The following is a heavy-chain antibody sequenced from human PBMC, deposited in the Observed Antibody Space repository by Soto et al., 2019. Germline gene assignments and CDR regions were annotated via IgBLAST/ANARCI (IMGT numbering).Heavy chain of an antibody. CDR2: ISYSGSA. J-gene: IGHJ4*02. Sequence: QVQLQESGPGLVKPSQTLSLTCTVSGGSISSGNYYWSWIRQPPGKGLEWIGFISYSGSAYYNPSLKSRVTISVDTTKNQFSLNLSFVTAADTAVYYCATMGTPATGLYYFAYWAQGTLVTVSS. CDR1: GGSISSGNYY. D-gene: IGHD2-15*01. CDR3: ATMGTPATGLYYFAY. V-gene: IGHV4-30-4*01.